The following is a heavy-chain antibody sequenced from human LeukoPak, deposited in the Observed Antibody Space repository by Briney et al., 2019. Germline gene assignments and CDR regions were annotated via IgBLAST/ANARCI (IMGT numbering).Heavy chain of an antibody. J-gene: IGHJ4*02. V-gene: IGHV1-3*01. CDR1: GYTFTSYA. Sequence: ASVKVSCKASGYTFTSYAMHWVRQAPGQRLEWMGWINAGNGNTKYSQKFQGRVTITRDTSASTAYMELSSLRAEDTAVYYSARDHAGSGWFDYWGQGTLVTVSS. D-gene: IGHD6-19*01. CDR3: ARDHAGSGWFDY. CDR2: INAGNGNT.